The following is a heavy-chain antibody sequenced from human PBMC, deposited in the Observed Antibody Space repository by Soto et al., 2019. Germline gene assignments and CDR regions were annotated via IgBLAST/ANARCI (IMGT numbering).Heavy chain of an antibody. V-gene: IGHV3-23*04. CDR2: ISGSGGST. CDR3: AKDATGVGATFDY. D-gene: IGHD1-26*01. J-gene: IGHJ4*02. CDR1: GFIFSSYA. Sequence: EVQVVESGGGLVQPGGSLRLSCAAYGFIFSSYAMSWVRQAPGKGLDWVSGISGSGGSTYYPDSVKGRCTISIDNSKNTLYLQMNSLRAEDTAVDYCAKDATGVGATFDYWGQGTLVSVSS.